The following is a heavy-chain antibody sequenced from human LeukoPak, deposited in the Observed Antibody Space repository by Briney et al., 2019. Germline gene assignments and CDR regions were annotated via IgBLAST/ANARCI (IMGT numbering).Heavy chain of an antibody. CDR1: GFTFSSYA. CDR2: ISSSSSTI. V-gene: IGHV3-48*01. D-gene: IGHD6-19*01. J-gene: IGHJ4*02. CDR3: ARAWAGNYFDY. Sequence: GGSLRLSCAASGFTFSSYAMSWVRQAPGKGLEWVSYISSSSSTIYYADSVKGRFTISRDNAKNSLYLQMNSLRAEDTAVYYCARAWAGNYFDYWGQGTLVTVSS.